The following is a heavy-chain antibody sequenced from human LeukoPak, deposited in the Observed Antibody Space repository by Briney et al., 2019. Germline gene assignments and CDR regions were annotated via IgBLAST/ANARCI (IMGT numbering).Heavy chain of an antibody. D-gene: IGHD2-21*02. CDR1: GFTFNAFG. CDR2: IRYDGNDK. V-gene: IGHV3-30*02. Sequence: PGGSLRLSCVASGFTFNAFGMHWVRQAPGKGLEWVAFIRYDGNDKYYSGSVEGRFTISRDNPKNTLYLQMNSLRVEDTALYYCARESGVYSGDNRYWYFALWGRGTLVTVSS. J-gene: IGHJ2*01. CDR3: ARESGVYSGDNRYWYFAL.